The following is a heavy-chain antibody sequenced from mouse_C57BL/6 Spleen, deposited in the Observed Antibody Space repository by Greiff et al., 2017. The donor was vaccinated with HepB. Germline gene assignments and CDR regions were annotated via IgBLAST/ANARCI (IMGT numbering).Heavy chain of an antibody. CDR3: TGNYAMDY. CDR1: GYTFTDYE. V-gene: IGHV1-15*01. Sequence: QVQLQQSGAELVRPGASVTLSCKASGYTFTDYEMHWVKQTPVHGLEWIGAIDPETGGTAYNQKFKGKAILTADKSSSTAYMELRSLTSEDSAVSYCTGNYAMDYWGQGTSVTVSS. CDR2: IDPETGGT. J-gene: IGHJ4*01.